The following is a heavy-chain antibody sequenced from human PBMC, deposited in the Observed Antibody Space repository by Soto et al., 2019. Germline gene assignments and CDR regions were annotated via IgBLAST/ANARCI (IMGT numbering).Heavy chain of an antibody. CDR3: ARDAWAGYSSGWYNY. V-gene: IGHV1-18*03. J-gene: IGHJ4*02. D-gene: IGHD6-19*01. CDR2: VSANNGHT. CDR1: GYTFSSYG. Sequence: QVKLVQSGAELKKPGASVKVSCKASGYTFSSYGMSWVRQAPGQGLEWMGWVSANNGHTNYAQKFQGRVLMTTDTSATTVYMELRSLTSDDMAVYYCARDAWAGYSSGWYNYWGQGTLVTVSS.